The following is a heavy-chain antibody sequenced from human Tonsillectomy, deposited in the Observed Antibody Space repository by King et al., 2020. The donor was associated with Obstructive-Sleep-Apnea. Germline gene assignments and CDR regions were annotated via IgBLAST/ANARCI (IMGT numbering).Heavy chain of an antibody. V-gene: IGHV4-4*02. Sequence: QLQESGPGLVKPSGTLSLTCAVSGGSISSSDWWSWVRQPPGKGLEWIGEIYHGGSTNYNPSLKSRVTMPVEKSKNQFSLKLSSVTAADPAVYYCARVGTISGNGGIWGQGPLVTVSS. D-gene: IGHD5-12*01. CDR1: GGSISSSDW. CDR2: IYHGGST. J-gene: IGHJ4*02. CDR3: ARVGTISGNGGI.